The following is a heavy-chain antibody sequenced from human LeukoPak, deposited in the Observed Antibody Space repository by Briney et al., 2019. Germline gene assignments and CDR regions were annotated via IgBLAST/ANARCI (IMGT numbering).Heavy chain of an antibody. J-gene: IGHJ5*02. Sequence: GGSLRLSCAASGFTFSSYSMNWVRQAPGKGLEWVSSISSSNSYIYYADSVKGRFTISRDNAKNSLYLQMNSLRAEDTAVYYCARDEEKDDLLPDIWCDPWGQRTLVTVSS. V-gene: IGHV3-21*01. CDR2: ISSSNSYI. CDR1: GFTFSSYS. D-gene: IGHD3-9*01. CDR3: ARDEEKDDLLPDIWCDP.